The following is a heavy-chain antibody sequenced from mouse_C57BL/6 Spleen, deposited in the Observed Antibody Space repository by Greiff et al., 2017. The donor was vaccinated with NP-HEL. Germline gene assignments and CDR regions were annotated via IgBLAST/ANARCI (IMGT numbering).Heavy chain of an antibody. CDR3: ARNWDGTVDY. J-gene: IGHJ2*01. V-gene: IGHV1-69*01. CDR2: IDPSDSYT. Sequence: QVQLQQPGAELVMPGASVKLSCKASGYTFTSYWMHWVKQRPGQGLEWIGEIDPSDSYTNYNQKFKGKSTLTVDKSSSTAYMQLSSLTSEDSAVYYCARNWDGTVDYWGQGTTLTVSS. CDR1: GYTFTSYW. D-gene: IGHD4-1*01.